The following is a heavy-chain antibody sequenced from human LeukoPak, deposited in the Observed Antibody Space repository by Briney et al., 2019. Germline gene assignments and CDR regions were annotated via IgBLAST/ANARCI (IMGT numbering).Heavy chain of an antibody. CDR1: RFTFGIYW. CDR2: INQDGSET. CDR3: ARAATTGTVDY. V-gene: IGHV3-7*01. D-gene: IGHD6-13*01. Sequence: GGSLRLSCAASRFTFGIYWMSWVRQAPGKALEWVANINQDGSETYYVDSVEGRFTISRDNTKNSLYLQMNSLRAEDTALYYCARAATTGTVDYWGQGTLVTVSS. J-gene: IGHJ4*02.